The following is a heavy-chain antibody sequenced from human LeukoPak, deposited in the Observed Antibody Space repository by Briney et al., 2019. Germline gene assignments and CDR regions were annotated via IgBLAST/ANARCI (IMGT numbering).Heavy chain of an antibody. CDR1: GFTFSSYS. V-gene: IGHV3-21*01. CDR3: AREGTAMVTPYDQ. D-gene: IGHD5-18*01. J-gene: IGHJ4*02. CDR2: ITSSSSYI. Sequence: PGGSLRLSCAASGFTFSSYSMNWVRQAPGKGLEWVSSITSSSSYIYYADTVKGRFTISRDNAKNSLYLQMNSLRAEDTAVYYCAREGTAMVTPYDQWGQGTLVTVSS.